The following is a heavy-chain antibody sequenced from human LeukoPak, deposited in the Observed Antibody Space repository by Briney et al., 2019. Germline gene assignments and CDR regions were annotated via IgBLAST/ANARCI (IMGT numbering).Heavy chain of an antibody. CDR1: GYTFTGYY. D-gene: IGHD6-19*01. Sequence: GASVKVSRKASGYTFTGYYMHWVRQAPGQGLEWMGWINPNSGGTNYAQKFQGRVTMTRDTSISTAYMELSRLRSDDTAVYYCARVGSGWYLFYFDYWGQGTLVTVSS. J-gene: IGHJ4*02. CDR2: INPNSGGT. CDR3: ARVGSGWYLFYFDY. V-gene: IGHV1-2*02.